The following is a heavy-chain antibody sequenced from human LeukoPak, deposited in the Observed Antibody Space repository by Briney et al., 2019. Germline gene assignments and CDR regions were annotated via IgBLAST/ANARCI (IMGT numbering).Heavy chain of an antibody. Sequence: GESLKISCQASGYSFTTYWIGWVRQMPGKGLEWMGIIYPRDSDTRYSPSFQGQVTISADKSISTAYLQWSSLKASDTAMYYCARSLKGRINYYMDVWGKGTTVTVSS. CDR1: GYSFTTYW. D-gene: IGHD2/OR15-2a*01. CDR2: IYPRDSDT. V-gene: IGHV5-51*01. CDR3: ARSLKGRINYYMDV. J-gene: IGHJ6*03.